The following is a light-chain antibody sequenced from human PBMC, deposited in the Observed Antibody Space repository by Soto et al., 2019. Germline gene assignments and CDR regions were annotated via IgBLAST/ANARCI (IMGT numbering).Light chain of an antibody. J-gene: IGLJ1*01. CDR2: EVT. V-gene: IGLV2-8*01. Sequence: QSVLTQPPSASGSPGQSVTISCTGTSSDVGGYNYVSWYQQHPSKAPKLMIYEVTKRPSGVPDRFSGSKSGNTASLTVSGLQAEDEADYYCSSYAGSNNLVFGTGTKVTVL. CDR3: SSYAGSNNLV. CDR1: SSDVGGYNY.